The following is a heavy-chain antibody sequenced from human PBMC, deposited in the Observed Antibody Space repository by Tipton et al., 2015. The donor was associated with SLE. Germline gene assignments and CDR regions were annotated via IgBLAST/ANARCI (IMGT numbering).Heavy chain of an antibody. CDR3: ARVTGTREAFDI. CDR2: ISSSSSYT. Sequence: GSLRLSCAASGFTFSDYYMSWIRQAPGKGLEWVSYISSSSSYTNYADSVKGRFTISRDNAKNSLYLQMNSLGAEDTAVYYCARVTGTREAFDIWGQGTMVTVSS. V-gene: IGHV3-11*05. D-gene: IGHD1-20*01. CDR1: GFTFSDYY. J-gene: IGHJ3*02.